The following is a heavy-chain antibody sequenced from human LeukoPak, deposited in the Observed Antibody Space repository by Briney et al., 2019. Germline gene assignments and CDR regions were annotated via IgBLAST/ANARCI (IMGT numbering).Heavy chain of an antibody. D-gene: IGHD3-22*01. Sequence: GGSLRLSCAASGFTFSSYAMSWVRQAPGKGLEWVSAISGSGGSTYYADSVKGRFTISRDNSKNTQYLQMNSLSAEDTAVYYCARDLSFDYDNSGYSSWFDPWGQGTLVTVSS. CDR1: GFTFSSYA. CDR3: ARDLSFDYDNSGYSSWFDP. CDR2: ISGSGGST. V-gene: IGHV3-23*01. J-gene: IGHJ5*02.